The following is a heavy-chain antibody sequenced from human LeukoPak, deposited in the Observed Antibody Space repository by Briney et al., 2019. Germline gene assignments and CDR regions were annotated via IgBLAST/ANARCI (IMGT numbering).Heavy chain of an antibody. Sequence: GSSVKVSCKASGYTFTSYAMHWVRQAPGQRLEWMGWINAGNGNTKYSQKFQGRVTITRDTSASTAYMELSSLRSEDTAVYYCARDQVTMVRGVISRYYYYGMDVWGQGTTVTVSS. D-gene: IGHD3-10*01. CDR1: GYTFTSYA. V-gene: IGHV1-3*01. J-gene: IGHJ6*02. CDR2: INAGNGNT. CDR3: ARDQVTMVRGVISRYYYYGMDV.